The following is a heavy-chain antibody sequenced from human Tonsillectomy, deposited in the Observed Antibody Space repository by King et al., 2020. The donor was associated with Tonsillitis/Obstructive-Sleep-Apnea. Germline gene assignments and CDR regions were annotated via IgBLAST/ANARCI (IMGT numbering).Heavy chain of an antibody. CDR3: ARHPRLGQYYYYYGMDV. CDR2: IYYSGST. V-gene: IGHV4-39*01. D-gene: IGHD3-16*01. CDR1: GGSISSSSYY. Sequence: QLQESGPGLVKASETLSLTCTVSGGSISSSSYYWGWVRQPPGKGLEWIASIYYSGSTYYNPSLKSRVTISVDTPQNQFSLKLSSVTAADTAVYYCARHPRLGQYYYYYGMDVWGQGTTVTVSS. J-gene: IGHJ6*02.